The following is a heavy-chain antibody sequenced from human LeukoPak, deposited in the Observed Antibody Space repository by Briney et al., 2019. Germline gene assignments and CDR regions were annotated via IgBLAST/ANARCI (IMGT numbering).Heavy chain of an antibody. CDR2: ISSSSSYI. V-gene: IGHV3-21*01. Sequence: TGGSLRLSCAASGFTFSSYSMNWVRQAPGKGLEWVSSISSSSSYIYYADSVKGRFTISRDNAKNSLYLQMNSLRAEDTAVYYCAREGSYPAYFDYWGQGTLVTVSS. J-gene: IGHJ4*02. D-gene: IGHD1-26*01. CDR1: GFTFSSYS. CDR3: AREGSYPAYFDY.